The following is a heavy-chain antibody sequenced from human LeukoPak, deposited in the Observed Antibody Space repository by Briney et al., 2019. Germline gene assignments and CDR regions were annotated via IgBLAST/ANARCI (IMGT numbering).Heavy chain of an antibody. J-gene: IGHJ4*01. CDR3: ARDSNSGYDFDY. V-gene: IGHV4-59*01. CDR2: LHYSGST. Sequence: SETLSLTCTVSGGSISHYYWSWIRQPAGKGLEWIGGYLHYSGSTNYNPSLRSRVTISVDTSKNQFSLKLSSVTAADTAVYYCARDSNSGYDFDYWGQGTLVTVSS. D-gene: IGHD5-12*01. CDR1: GGSISHYY.